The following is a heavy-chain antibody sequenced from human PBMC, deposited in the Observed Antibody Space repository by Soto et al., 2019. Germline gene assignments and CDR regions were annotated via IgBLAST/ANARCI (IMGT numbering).Heavy chain of an antibody. CDR1: GFTFSSYW. Sequence: GESLKISCAASGFTFSSYWMHWVRQAPGKGLEWVGFIRSKAYGGTTEYAASVKGRFTISRDDSKSIAYLQMNSLKTEDTAVYYCTRVLGYYDSSGHDYWGQGTLVTVSS. J-gene: IGHJ4*02. V-gene: IGHV3-49*04. CDR3: TRVLGYYDSSGHDY. D-gene: IGHD3-22*01. CDR2: IRSKAYGGTT.